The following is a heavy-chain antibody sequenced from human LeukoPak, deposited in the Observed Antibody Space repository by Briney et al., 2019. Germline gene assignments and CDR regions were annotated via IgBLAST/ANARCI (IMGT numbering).Heavy chain of an antibody. CDR2: IYYSGST. CDR1: GGSISSSSYY. Sequence: SETLSLTCTVPGGSISSSSYYWGWIRQPPGKGLEWIGSIYYSGSTYYNPSLKSRVTISVDTSKNQFSLKLSSVTAADTAVYYCARGGTSVIGGQGTLVTVSS. J-gene: IGHJ4*02. V-gene: IGHV4-39*07. CDR3: ARGGTSVI. D-gene: IGHD2-21*01.